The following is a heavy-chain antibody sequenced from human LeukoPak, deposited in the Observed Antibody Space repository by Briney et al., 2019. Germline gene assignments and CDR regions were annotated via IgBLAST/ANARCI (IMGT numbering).Heavy chain of an antibody. CDR1: GFTFSTCG. CDR3: ARIPWVGELLGGDY. V-gene: IGHV3-33*01. Sequence: GGSLRLSCAASGFTFSTCGMHWVRQAPGKGLEWVAAVWYDGSNKYYADSVKGRFTISRDNSKNTLYLQMNSLRADDTAVYYCARIPWVGELLGGDYWGQGTLVTVPS. J-gene: IGHJ4*02. D-gene: IGHD3-10*01. CDR2: VWYDGSNK.